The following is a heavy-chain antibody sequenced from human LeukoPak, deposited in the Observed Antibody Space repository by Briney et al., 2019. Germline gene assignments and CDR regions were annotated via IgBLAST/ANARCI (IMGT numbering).Heavy chain of an antibody. Sequence: GGSLRLSCAASGFTFSYYAMSWVRQAPGKGLEWASGGSAYYADSVKGRFTISRDNSKNTLYLQMDSLRAEDTAVYYCVRGVNTPDYWGQGTLVTVSS. CDR2: GSA. CDR3: VRGVNTPDY. V-gene: IGHV3-23*01. CDR1: GFTFSYYA. J-gene: IGHJ4*02. D-gene: IGHD3-10*01.